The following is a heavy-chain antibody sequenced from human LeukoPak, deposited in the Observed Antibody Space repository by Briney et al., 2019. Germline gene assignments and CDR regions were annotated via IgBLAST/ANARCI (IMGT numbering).Heavy chain of an antibody. CDR2: ISYDGSNK. J-gene: IGHJ3*02. V-gene: IGHV3-30*18. D-gene: IGHD2-15*01. Sequence: GGSLRLSCAASGFTFSSYGMHWVRQAPGKGLEWVAVISYDGSNKYYADSVKGRFTISRENSKNTLYLQMNSLRAEDTAVYYCANCYCSGGSCYVGCAFDIWGQGTMVTVSS. CDR3: ANCYCSGGSCYVGCAFDI. CDR1: GFTFSSYG.